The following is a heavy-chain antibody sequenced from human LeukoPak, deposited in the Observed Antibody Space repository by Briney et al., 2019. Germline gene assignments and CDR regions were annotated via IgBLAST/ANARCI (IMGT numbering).Heavy chain of an antibody. CDR3: ARVRMYYYDSSGHKEVDY. J-gene: IGHJ4*02. CDR1: GYSFTNYW. V-gene: IGHV1-18*04. Sequence: GESLQISCKGSGYSFTNYWIGWVRQAPGQGLEWMGWISAYNGNTNYAQKLQGRVTMTTDTSTSTAYMELRSLRSDDTAVYYCARVRMYYYDSSGHKEVDYWGQGTLVTVSS. CDR2: ISAYNGNT. D-gene: IGHD3-22*01.